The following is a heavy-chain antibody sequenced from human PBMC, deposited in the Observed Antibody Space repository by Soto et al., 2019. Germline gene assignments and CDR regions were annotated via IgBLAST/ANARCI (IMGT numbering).Heavy chain of an antibody. Sequence: VKVSCKASGYTFTSYGISWVRQAHGQGLEWMGWISAYNGNTNYAQKLQGRVTMTTDTSTSTAYMELRSLRSDDTAVYYCARGIFGVVILANPDAFDIWGQGTMVTVSS. J-gene: IGHJ3*02. CDR3: ARGIFGVVILANPDAFDI. CDR1: GYTFTSYG. CDR2: ISAYNGNT. V-gene: IGHV1-18*01. D-gene: IGHD3-3*01.